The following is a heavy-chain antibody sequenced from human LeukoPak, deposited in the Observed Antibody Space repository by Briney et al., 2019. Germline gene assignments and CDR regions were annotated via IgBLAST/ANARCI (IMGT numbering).Heavy chain of an antibody. V-gene: IGHV1-2*02. D-gene: IGHD3-16*01. Sequence: GASVRVSCKASGYTFTGYFIHWVRQAPGQGLEWMGWINPNSGDTNYAQTFQGRVSMTRDTSTRTAYLEVSSLRSDDTAVYYCARVWDLRERPFDYWGQGTLVTVSS. CDR2: INPNSGDT. J-gene: IGHJ4*02. CDR3: ARVWDLRERPFDY. CDR1: GYTFTGYF.